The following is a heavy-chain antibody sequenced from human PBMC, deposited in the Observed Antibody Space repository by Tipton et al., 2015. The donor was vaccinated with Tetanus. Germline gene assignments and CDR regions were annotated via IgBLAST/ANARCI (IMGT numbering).Heavy chain of an antibody. CDR3: ARDYFGSGSNYYFDY. Sequence: QSGPEVKKPGASVKVSCKASGYSFTNYGFSWVRQAPGQGLEWMGWISGYNGNTNYAPKFQGRVTMTTDTTTNTAYMELRSLRSDDTAVYYCARDYFGSGSNYYFDYWGQGSRVSVSS. CDR1: GYSFTNYG. J-gene: IGHJ4*02. V-gene: IGHV1-18*01. CDR2: ISGYNGNT. D-gene: IGHD3-10*01.